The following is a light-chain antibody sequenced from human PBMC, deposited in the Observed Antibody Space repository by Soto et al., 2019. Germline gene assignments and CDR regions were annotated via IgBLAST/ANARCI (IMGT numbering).Light chain of an antibody. CDR2: DVS. CDR1: SSDVGGYNY. J-gene: IGLJ1*01. Sequence: QSALTQPRSVSGSPEQSVTISYTGTSSDVGGYNYVSWYQQHPGKAPKVMIYDVSKRPSGVPDRFSGSKSGNTASLTISGLQAEDEADYYCCSYAGSYTYVFGTGTKLTVL. V-gene: IGLV2-11*01. CDR3: CSYAGSYTYV.